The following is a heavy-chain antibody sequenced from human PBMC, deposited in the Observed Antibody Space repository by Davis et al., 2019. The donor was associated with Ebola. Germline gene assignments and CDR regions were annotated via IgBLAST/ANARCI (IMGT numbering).Heavy chain of an antibody. J-gene: IGHJ4*02. CDR2: INPNTGDT. Sequence: AASVKASCKASGYTFTSYFMHWVRQAPGQGLEWMGRINPNTGDTFYAQKFQGRVTMTRDTSISTAYMELRSLRSDDTAVYYCARGSSYGSFPASFDFWGQGTLVTVSS. CDR1: GYTFTSYF. V-gene: IGHV1-2*06. D-gene: IGHD1-26*01. CDR3: ARGSSYGSFPASFDF.